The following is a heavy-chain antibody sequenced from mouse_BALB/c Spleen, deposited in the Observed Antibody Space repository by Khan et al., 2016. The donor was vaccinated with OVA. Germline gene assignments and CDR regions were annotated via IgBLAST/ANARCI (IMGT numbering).Heavy chain of an antibody. D-gene: IGHD2-10*01. J-gene: IGHJ4*01. CDR2: IWSDGST. CDR3: ARQPYYHYNIMDY. CDR1: GFSLTNYG. Sequence: QVQLQQSGPGLVAPSQSLSITCTISGFSLTNYGVHWVRQPPGKGLEWLVVIWSDGSTTYDSALKSRLTVDKDNSKSQVFLKMNSLQNDDTAMYFCARQPYYHYNIMDYWGQGTSVTVSS. V-gene: IGHV2-6-1*01.